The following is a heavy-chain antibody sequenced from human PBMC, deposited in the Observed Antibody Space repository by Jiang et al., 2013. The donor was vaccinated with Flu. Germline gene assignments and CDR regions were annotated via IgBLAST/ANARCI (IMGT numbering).Heavy chain of an antibody. Sequence: VQLVESGADVKKPGASVKVSCKTSGYTFTNHFIHWVRQAPGQGLEWMGWINTQSGGTNFAHKFHGRVTMTADTSLSTAYMELTRLTSDDTAVYYCARDADIVATIDYFDYWGQGTLVSVSS. D-gene: IGHD5-12*01. J-gene: IGHJ4*02. CDR2: INTQSGGT. V-gene: IGHV1-2*02. CDR3: ARDADIVATIDYFDY. CDR1: GYTFTNHF.